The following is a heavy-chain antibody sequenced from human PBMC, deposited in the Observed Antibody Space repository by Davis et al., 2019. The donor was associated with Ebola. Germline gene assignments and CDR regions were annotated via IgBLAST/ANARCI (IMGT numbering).Heavy chain of an antibody. D-gene: IGHD1-26*01. CDR3: ARGGWELGPYDY. Sequence: GESLKISCAASGFTFSSYGMHWVRQAPGKGLEWVAVIWYDGSNKYYVDSVKGRFTISRDNAKNSLYLQMNSLRAEDTAVYYCARGGWELGPYDYWGQGTLVTVSS. CDR2: IWYDGSNK. CDR1: GFTFSSYG. J-gene: IGHJ4*02. V-gene: IGHV3-33*01.